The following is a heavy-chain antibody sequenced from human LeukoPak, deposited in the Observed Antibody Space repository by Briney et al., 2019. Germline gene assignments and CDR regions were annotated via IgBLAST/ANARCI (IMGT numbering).Heavy chain of an antibody. V-gene: IGHV3-23*02. Sequence: GGSLRLSCTPSGFTFSSHAMSWVRQAPGKGLEWVSGISGNGAGTYYGDSVKGRFTISRDNSKNTLYLQMNSLRAEDTAVYYCARVRRFLEVTWGQGTPVTVSS. J-gene: IGHJ5*02. CDR1: GFTFSSHA. CDR2: ISGNGAGT. D-gene: IGHD3-3*01. CDR3: ARVRRFLEVT.